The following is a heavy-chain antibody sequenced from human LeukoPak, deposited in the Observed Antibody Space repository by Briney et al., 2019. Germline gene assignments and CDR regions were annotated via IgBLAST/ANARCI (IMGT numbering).Heavy chain of an antibody. J-gene: IGHJ4*02. V-gene: IGHV3-30*04. CDR1: GFTFSSYA. D-gene: IGHD5-12*01. CDR3: ARGRFGGYDLHDY. CDR2: ISFDGSNK. Sequence: GGSLRLSCAASGFTFSSYAMHWVRQAPGKGLEWVVVISFDGSNKYYADSVKGRFTISRDNSKNTLFLQMISLTAEDTAVYYCARGRFGGYDLHDYWGQGTRVTVSS.